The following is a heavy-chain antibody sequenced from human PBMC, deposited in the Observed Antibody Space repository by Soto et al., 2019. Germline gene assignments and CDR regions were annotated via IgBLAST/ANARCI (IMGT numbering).Heavy chain of an antibody. J-gene: IGHJ4*02. CDR1: GFTFSDYW. Sequence: EVHLVESGGGLVQPGGSLRLSCAASGFTFSDYWMTWVRQAPGKGLEWVANIKQDGSEKYYVDSVKGRFTISRDNAENSLYLQMNSLRAEDTAVYYCTRTSVATAGTYWGQGTLVTVSS. V-gene: IGHV3-7*05. CDR2: IKQDGSEK. D-gene: IGHD6-13*01. CDR3: TRTSVATAGTY.